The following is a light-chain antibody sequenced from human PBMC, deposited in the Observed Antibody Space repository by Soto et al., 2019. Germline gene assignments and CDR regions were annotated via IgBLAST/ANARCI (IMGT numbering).Light chain of an antibody. J-gene: IGKJ1*01. Sequence: DIQMTQSPSSLSASVGDRVTITCRASQSISSYLNWYQQKPGKAPKLLIYAASSLQSGVPSRFSGSRSGTDFTLTISSLQPEDFATYDCQQSYSTPRTFGQGTKVEIK. CDR3: QQSYSTPRT. CDR2: AAS. CDR1: QSISSY. V-gene: IGKV1-39*01.